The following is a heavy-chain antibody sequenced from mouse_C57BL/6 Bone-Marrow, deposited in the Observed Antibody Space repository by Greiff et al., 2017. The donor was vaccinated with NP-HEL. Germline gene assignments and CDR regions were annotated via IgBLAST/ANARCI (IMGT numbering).Heavy chain of an antibody. CDR2: IYPGDGDT. J-gene: IGHJ2*01. D-gene: IGHD1-1*01. CDR1: GYAFSSSW. Sequence: QVQLQQSGPELVKPGASVKISCKASGYAFSSSWMNWVKQRPGKGLEWIGRIYPGDGDTNYNGKFKGKATLTADKSSSTAYMQLSSLTSEDSAVYFCASSPTVVSFDYWGQGTTLTVSS. V-gene: IGHV1-82*01. CDR3: ASSPTVVSFDY.